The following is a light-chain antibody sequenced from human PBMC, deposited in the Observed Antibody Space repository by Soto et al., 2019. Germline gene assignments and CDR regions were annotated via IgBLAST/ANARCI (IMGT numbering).Light chain of an antibody. CDR3: CSSAPESTYV. CDR1: SSDVGAYNS. Sequence: QSVLAQPASVSGSPGQSITISCTGTSSDVGAYNSVSWYQQHPHRAPQVIIYKGTQRPSGVSNRFSGSTSGNAASLTISALQADAVAEYVCCSSAPESTYVFGTGTKVTVL. J-gene: IGLJ1*01. CDR2: KGT. V-gene: IGLV2-23*01.